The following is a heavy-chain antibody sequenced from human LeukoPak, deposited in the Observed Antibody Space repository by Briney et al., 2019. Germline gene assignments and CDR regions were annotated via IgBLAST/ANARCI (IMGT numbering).Heavy chain of an antibody. CDR2: ISYDGSNK. V-gene: IGHV3-30*03. Sequence: GGSLRLSCAASGFTFSSYGMHWVRQAPGKGLEWVAVISYDGSNKYYADSVKGRFTISRDNPKNTLYLQMNIMRPVYMAVYYGAAHIQVGYRQGGFDDWGQGTLVTVSS. J-gene: IGHJ4*02. CDR3: AAHIQVGYRQGGFDD. CDR1: GFTFSSYG. D-gene: IGHD5-18*01.